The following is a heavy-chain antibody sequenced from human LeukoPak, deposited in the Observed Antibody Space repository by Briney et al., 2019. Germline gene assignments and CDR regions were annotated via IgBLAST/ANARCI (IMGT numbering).Heavy chain of an antibody. J-gene: IGHJ6*03. CDR2: MYYSSGNT. CDR1: GGSISSSTYY. CDR3: ARGRYTMVRGVIGRDTDYYYYSYMDV. D-gene: IGHD3-10*01. V-gene: IGHV4-39*07. Sequence: SETLSLTCTVSGGSISSSTYYWGWIRQPPGKGLEWIGSMYYSSGNTYYNPSLKSRVTISVDTSKNLFSLQLNSVTPEDTAVYYCARGRYTMVRGVIGRDTDYYYYSYMDVWGKGTTVTISS.